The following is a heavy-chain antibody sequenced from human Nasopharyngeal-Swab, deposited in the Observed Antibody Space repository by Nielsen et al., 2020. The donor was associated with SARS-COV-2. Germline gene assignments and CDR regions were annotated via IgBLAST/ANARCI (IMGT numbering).Heavy chain of an antibody. CDR3: AIAVAGTGQYDY. CDR2: IYYGGST. Sequence: SETLSLTCTVSGGSISSHYWSWIRQPPGKGLEWIGYIYYGGSTNYNPSLKSRVTMSVDTSKSQFSLKLSSVTAADTAVYYCAIAVAGTGQYDYWGQGTLVTVSS. CDR1: GGSISSHY. D-gene: IGHD6-19*01. J-gene: IGHJ4*02. V-gene: IGHV4-59*11.